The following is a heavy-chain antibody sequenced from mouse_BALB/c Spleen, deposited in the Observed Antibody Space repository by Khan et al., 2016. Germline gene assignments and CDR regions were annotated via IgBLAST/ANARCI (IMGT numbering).Heavy chain of an antibody. CDR2: ISYSGST. V-gene: IGHV3-2*02. J-gene: IGHJ3*01. CDR1: GYSITSDYA. Sequence: EVQLVESGPGLVKPSQSLSLTCTVTGYSITSDYAWNWIRQFPGNKLEWMGYISYSGSTSYNPSLKSRITLTRDTSKNQFVLQLNSVTTEDTATYYCAGVRRGGAWFAYWGQGTLVTVAA. CDR3: AGVRRGGAWFAY. D-gene: IGHD2-14*01.